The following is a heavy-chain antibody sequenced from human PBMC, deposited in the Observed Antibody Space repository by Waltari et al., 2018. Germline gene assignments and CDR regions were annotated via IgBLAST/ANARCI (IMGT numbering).Heavy chain of an antibody. CDR2: IYYSGST. Sequence: QVQLQESGPGLVKPSETLSLTCTVSGGSISSHYWSWIRQPPGKGLEWIGYIYYSGSTNYNPSLKSRVTISVDTSKNQFSLKLSSVTAADTAVYYCARHFSRHFLEWGRYMDVWGKGTTVTVS. CDR1: GGSISSHY. CDR3: ARHFSRHFLEWGRYMDV. J-gene: IGHJ6*03. V-gene: IGHV4-59*11. D-gene: IGHD3-3*01.